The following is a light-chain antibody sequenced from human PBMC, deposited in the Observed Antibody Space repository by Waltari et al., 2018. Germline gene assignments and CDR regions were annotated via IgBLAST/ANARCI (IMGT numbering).Light chain of an antibody. CDR3: QQYYSSPYT. CDR2: DAS. CDR1: QSIGSS. J-gene: IGKJ2*01. V-gene: IGKV3-11*01. Sequence: TVLTQSPATLSLSPGERATLSCRASQSIGSSLAWYQQKPGQPPRLLMFDASIRATGIPARFSGSGSGTDFTLTISSLQTEDVALYYCQQYYSSPYTFGQGTKLEI.